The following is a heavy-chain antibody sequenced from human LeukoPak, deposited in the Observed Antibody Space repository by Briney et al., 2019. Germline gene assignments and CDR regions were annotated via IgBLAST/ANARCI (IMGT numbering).Heavy chain of an antibody. V-gene: IGHV3-74*01. CDR3: VRDVWGDRDGYFDY. J-gene: IGHJ4*02. CDR1: GFTFSSYW. D-gene: IGHD2-21*01. Sequence: PVGSLRLSCAASGFTFSSYWMHWVRQAPGKGLMWVSRIASDGRTSTSASYADSVTGRFTVSRDKAKNTQYLQTNSLRAEDTAVYYCVRDVWGDRDGYFDYWGQGTLVTVSS. CDR2: IASDGRTSTSA.